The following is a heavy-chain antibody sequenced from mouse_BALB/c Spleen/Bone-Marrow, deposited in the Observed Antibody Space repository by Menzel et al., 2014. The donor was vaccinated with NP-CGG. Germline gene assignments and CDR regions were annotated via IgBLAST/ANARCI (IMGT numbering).Heavy chain of an antibody. CDR3: SRRRSLEY. CDR2: IYPGSGNT. Sequence: VQLQESGTELVRPGTSVKISCKASGYAFTSYWLGWVKQGPGHGLVWIGDIYPGSGNTYYKEKFKGKVTLTSDKSSSTDHMQLSGQTSEDSAVYFCSRRRSLEYWGQGTPLTGSS. V-gene: IGHV1-63*01. CDR1: GYAFTSYW. J-gene: IGHJ2*01.